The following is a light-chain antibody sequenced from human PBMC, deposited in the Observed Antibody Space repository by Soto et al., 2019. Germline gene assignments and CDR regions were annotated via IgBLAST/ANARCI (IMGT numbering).Light chain of an antibody. V-gene: IGKV1-17*01. CDR2: AAS. Sequence: DIQMTQSPSSLSASVGDRVTITCRASQGIRDALGWYQQKPGKAPKRLIYAASSLRSGVPSRFSGSGSGTDFPLTSSRLQPEDFATYYCLKHNSYPQTFGQGTKVEIK. CDR1: QGIRDA. J-gene: IGKJ1*01. CDR3: LKHNSYPQT.